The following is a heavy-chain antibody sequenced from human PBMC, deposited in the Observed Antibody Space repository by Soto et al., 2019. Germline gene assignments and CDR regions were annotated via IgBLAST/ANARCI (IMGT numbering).Heavy chain of an antibody. CDR1: GGSITNYF. J-gene: IGHJ4*02. CDR3: ARHGVNSDRRRYFDY. D-gene: IGHD2-8*01. Sequence: SETLSLTCTVSGGSITNYFWSWIRQPPGKELEWIGYIYSSGNTNFNPSLNRRLTISVVTSKNQFSLKVISVTAADTAVYYCARHGVNSDRRRYFDYWGQGALVTVSS. V-gene: IGHV4-59*08. CDR2: IYSSGNT.